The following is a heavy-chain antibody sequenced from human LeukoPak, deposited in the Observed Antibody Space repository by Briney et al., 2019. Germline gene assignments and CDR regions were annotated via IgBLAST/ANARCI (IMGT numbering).Heavy chain of an antibody. CDR1: GFTFDDYA. CDR3: AKANWISNAGAVY. D-gene: IGHD1-1*01. V-gene: IGHV3-43*02. Sequence: PGGSLRLSCAASGFTFDDYAMHWVRQAPGKGLEWVSLISGDGGSTYYADSVKGRFTISRDNSKNTLYLQMNSLRAEDTAIYYCAKANWISNAGAVYWGQGALVTVSS. CDR2: ISGDGGST. J-gene: IGHJ4*02.